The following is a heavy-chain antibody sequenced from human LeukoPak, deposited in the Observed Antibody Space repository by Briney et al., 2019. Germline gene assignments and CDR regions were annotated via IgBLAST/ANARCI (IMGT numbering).Heavy chain of an antibody. CDR2: INHSGGST. D-gene: IGHD1-26*01. J-gene: IGHJ4*02. CDR3: ARSRSGSYLLGY. V-gene: IGHV1-46*01. Sequence: ASVKVSCKASGYTFISYYMLWLRQAPGQRLEWMGIINHSGGSTSYAQKFQGRVHMTRDQSTSTVYMELSSLRSEDTAVYYCARSRSGSYLLGYWGQGTLVTVSS. CDR1: GYTFISYY.